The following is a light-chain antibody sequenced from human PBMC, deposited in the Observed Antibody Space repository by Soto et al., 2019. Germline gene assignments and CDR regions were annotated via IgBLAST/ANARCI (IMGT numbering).Light chain of an antibody. J-gene: IGKJ1*01. V-gene: IGKV1-5*01. CDR1: QRMTSW. Sequence: DIQLTQSPSTLSASVGDRVTITCRASQRMTSWLAWYQQKPGKAPKVLIYDASSLESGVPSRFSGSESGTDFTLTISSLEPEDFAVYYCQQRSYWPRTFGQGTKVDIK. CDR2: DAS. CDR3: QQRSYWPRT.